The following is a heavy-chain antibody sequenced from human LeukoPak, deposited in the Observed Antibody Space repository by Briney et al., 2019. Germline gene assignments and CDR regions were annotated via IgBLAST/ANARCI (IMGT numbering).Heavy chain of an antibody. CDR1: GGSISSGSYY. V-gene: IGHV4-61*02. D-gene: IGHD3-16*01. Sequence: PSETLSLTCTVSGGSISSGSYYWSWIRQPAGTGLEWIGRIYTSGSTNYNPSLKSRVTISVDTSKNQFSLKLSSVTAADTAVYYCARWLGEEYNWFDPWGQGTLVTVSS. J-gene: IGHJ5*02. CDR3: ARWLGEEYNWFDP. CDR2: IYTSGST.